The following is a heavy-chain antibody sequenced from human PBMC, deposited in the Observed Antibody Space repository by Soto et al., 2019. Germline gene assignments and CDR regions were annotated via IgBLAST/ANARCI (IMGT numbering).Heavy chain of an antibody. J-gene: IGHJ4*02. CDR2: IYYSGST. Sequence: SETLSLTCTVSGGSISSYYWSWSRQPPGKGLEWIGYIYYSGSTNYNPSLKSRVTISVDTSKNQFSLKLSSVTAADTAVYYCARHGGSLRPWGLYYFDYWGQGTLVTVSS. D-gene: IGHD3-10*01. CDR1: GGSISSYY. CDR3: ARHGGSLRPWGLYYFDY. V-gene: IGHV4-59*08.